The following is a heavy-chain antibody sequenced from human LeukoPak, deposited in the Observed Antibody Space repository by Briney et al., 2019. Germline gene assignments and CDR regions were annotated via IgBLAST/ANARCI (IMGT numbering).Heavy chain of an antibody. V-gene: IGHV4-39*01. Sequence: PSETLSLTCTVSGGSISSSSYYWGWIRQPPGEGLEWIGSIYYSGSTYYNPSLKSRVTISVDTSKNQFSLKLSSVTAADTAVYYCASLGDYVLYYFDYWGQGTLVTVSS. CDR1: GGSISSSSYY. CDR2: IYYSGST. J-gene: IGHJ4*02. D-gene: IGHD4-17*01. CDR3: ASLGDYVLYYFDY.